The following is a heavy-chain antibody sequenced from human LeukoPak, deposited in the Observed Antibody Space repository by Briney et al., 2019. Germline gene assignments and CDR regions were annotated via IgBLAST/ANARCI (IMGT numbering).Heavy chain of an antibody. Sequence: GGSLRLSCAASGFTFSSYAMSWVRQAPGKGLEWVSAIRGSGGSTYYADSVKGRFTISRDNSKNTLYLQMNSLRAEDTAVYYCAKDSSSWYVFDYWGQGTLVTVSS. J-gene: IGHJ4*02. D-gene: IGHD6-13*01. CDR2: IRGSGGST. CDR1: GFTFSSYA. V-gene: IGHV3-23*01. CDR3: AKDSSSWYVFDY.